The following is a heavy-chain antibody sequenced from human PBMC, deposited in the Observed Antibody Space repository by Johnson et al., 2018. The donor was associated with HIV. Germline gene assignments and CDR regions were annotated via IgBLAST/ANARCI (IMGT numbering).Heavy chain of an antibody. V-gene: IGHV3-30-3*01. D-gene: IGHD6-19*01. CDR1: GFTFSSYA. CDR3: GKDRAVAGKGHDAFDI. J-gene: IGHJ3*02. CDR2: ISYDGNNK. Sequence: VQLVESGGGVVQPGRSLRLSCAPSGFTFSSYAMNWVRQAPGKGLEWVAVISYDGNNKYSADSVKGRFTISRDNSKNTLYLQMNSLRAEDTAVYYSGKDRAVAGKGHDAFDIWGQGTMVTVSS.